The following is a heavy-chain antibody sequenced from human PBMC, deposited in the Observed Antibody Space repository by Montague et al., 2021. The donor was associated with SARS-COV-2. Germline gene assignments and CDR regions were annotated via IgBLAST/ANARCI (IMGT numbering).Heavy chain of an antibody. CDR2: IYYSGST. Sequence: TLSLTCTVPGASISSSSYYWGWIRQPPGKGLEWIGYIYYSGSTYYNPSLKSRVTISVDTSKNQFSLKLSSVTAADTAVYYCARAASDIVLMVYAIRAFDIWGQGTMVTVSS. CDR1: GASISSSSYY. V-gene: IGHV4-31*03. CDR3: ARAASDIVLMVYAIRAFDI. D-gene: IGHD2-8*01. J-gene: IGHJ3*02.